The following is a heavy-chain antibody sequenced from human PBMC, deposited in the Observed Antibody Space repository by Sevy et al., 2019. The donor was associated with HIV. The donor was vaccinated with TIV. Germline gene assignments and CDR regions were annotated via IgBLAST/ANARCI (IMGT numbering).Heavy chain of an antibody. Sequence: GGSLRLSCAASGFTFSSYSMNWVRQAPGKGLEWVSYISSSSSTIYYAGSVKGRFTISRDNAKNSLYLQMNSLRDEDTAVYYCARGRLGWGGCYFDYWGQGTLVTVSS. CDR1: GFTFSSYS. CDR2: ISSSSSTI. CDR3: ARGRLGWGGCYFDY. J-gene: IGHJ4*02. V-gene: IGHV3-48*02. D-gene: IGHD3-16*01.